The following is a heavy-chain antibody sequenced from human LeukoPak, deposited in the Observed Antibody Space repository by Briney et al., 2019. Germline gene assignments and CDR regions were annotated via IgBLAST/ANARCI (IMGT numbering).Heavy chain of an antibody. CDR3: ARSGSGYDLDF. J-gene: IGHJ4*02. CDR2: INPSGGST. V-gene: IGHV1-46*01. CDR1: GYTFTRYY. Sequence: ASVKVSCKASGYTFTRYYIHWVRQAPGQGLEWMGIINPSGGSTSYAQKFQGRVTMTRDTSTSTVYMELSSLRPEDTAVYYCARSGSGYDLDFWGQGTLVTVSS. D-gene: IGHD5-12*01.